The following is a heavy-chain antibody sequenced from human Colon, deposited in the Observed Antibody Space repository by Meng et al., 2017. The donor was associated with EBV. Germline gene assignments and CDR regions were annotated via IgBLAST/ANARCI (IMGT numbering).Heavy chain of an antibody. Sequence: QWLRQGSGPCLGNPSGLLALTCAVLGGSISSSHWWTWVRQPPGKGLEWIGEVYHTGSTKYNPSLKSRLTISVDKSKNQFSLNLTSVTAADTAVYYCARVWQSLTAFFDSWGQGTLVTVSS. CDR2: VYHTGST. D-gene: IGHD2-21*01. J-gene: IGHJ4*02. CDR1: GGSISSSHW. CDR3: ARVWQSLTAFFDS. V-gene: IGHV4-4*02.